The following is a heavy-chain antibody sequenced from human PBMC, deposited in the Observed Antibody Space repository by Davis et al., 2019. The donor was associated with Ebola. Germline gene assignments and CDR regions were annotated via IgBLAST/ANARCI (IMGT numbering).Heavy chain of an antibody. CDR1: GFTFDDYA. D-gene: IGHD6-19*01. CDR3: AREAGPVWFDY. V-gene: IGHV3-9*01. J-gene: IGHJ4*02. CDR2: ISWNSGSI. Sequence: PGGSLRLSCAASGFTFDDYAMHWVRQAPGKGLEWVSGISWNSGSIGYADSVKGRFTISRDNAKNSLYLQMNSLRAEDTAVYYCAREAGPVWFDYWGQGTLVTVSS.